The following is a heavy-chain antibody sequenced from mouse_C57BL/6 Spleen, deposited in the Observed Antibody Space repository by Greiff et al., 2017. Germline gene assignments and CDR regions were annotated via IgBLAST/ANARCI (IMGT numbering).Heavy chain of an antibody. CDR1: GYAFSSSW. V-gene: IGHV1-82*01. J-gene: IGHJ2*01. CDR3: ARSPMITLDY. D-gene: IGHD2-4*01. CDR2: IYPGDGDT. Sequence: QVQLKESGPELVKPGASVKISCKASGYAFSSSWMNWVKQRPGKGLEWIGRIYPGDGDTNYNGKFKGKATLTADKSSSTAYMQLSSLTSEDSAVYFCARSPMITLDYWGQGTTLTVSS.